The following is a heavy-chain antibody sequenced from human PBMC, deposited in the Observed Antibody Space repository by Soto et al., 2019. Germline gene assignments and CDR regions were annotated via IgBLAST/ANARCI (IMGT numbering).Heavy chain of an antibody. Sequence: PGGSLRLSCAASGFTFRSDGMHWVRQATGKGLEWVSAIGAAGDTYYAGSVKGRFTVSRESANNSLYLQMNSLRVGDTAVYYCAGVGWHYYMDVWGKGTAVTVSS. V-gene: IGHV3-13*01. D-gene: IGHD1-26*01. CDR2: IGAAGDT. J-gene: IGHJ6*03. CDR1: GFTFRSDG. CDR3: AGVGWHYYMDV.